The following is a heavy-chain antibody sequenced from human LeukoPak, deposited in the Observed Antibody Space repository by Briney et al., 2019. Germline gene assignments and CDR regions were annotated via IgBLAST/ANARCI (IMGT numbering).Heavy chain of an antibody. CDR2: IYPGDSDT. Sequence: GESLTLSCKGSGYIFSTYWIGWVRQMPGKGLEWMGIIYPGDSDTRYSPSFQGKVTISADRASSTAYLQWSSLKSSDTVMYYCARLGVGATYLDYWGQGTLVTVSS. J-gene: IGHJ4*02. D-gene: IGHD1-26*01. CDR1: GYIFSTYW. CDR3: ARLGVGATYLDY. V-gene: IGHV5-51*03.